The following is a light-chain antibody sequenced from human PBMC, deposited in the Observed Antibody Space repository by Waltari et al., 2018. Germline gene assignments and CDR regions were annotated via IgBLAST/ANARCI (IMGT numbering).Light chain of an antibody. Sequence: QSALTQPASVSGSPGQSITISCTGASSDVGAYNYVPWDQQHPGKAPKLMIFDVSNRPSGVSNRFSGSKSGNTASLTISGLQAEDEADYYCSSYISSSTLELFGGGTSLTVL. CDR1: SSDVGAYNY. V-gene: IGLV2-14*03. CDR2: DVS. CDR3: SSYISSSTLEL. J-gene: IGLJ2*01.